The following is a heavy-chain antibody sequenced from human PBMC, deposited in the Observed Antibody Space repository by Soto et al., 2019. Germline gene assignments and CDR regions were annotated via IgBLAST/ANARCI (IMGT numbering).Heavy chain of an antibody. Sequence: GGSLRLSCAASGFTFSSYGMHWVRQAPGKGLEWVAVIWYDGSNKYYADSVKGRFTISRDNSKNTLYLQMNNLRAEDTAVYYCARSEYYYYYMDVWGKGTTVTVSS. J-gene: IGHJ6*03. CDR1: GFTFSSYG. CDR3: ARSEYYYYYMDV. V-gene: IGHV3-33*01. CDR2: IWYDGSNK.